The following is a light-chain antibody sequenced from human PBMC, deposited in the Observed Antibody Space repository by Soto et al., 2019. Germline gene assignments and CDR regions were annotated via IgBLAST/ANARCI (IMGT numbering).Light chain of an antibody. CDR2: WAS. CDR1: QSVLYSSNNKNY. Sequence: DIVLTQSPDSLAVSLGERATINCKSSQSVLYSSNNKNYLAWYQHKPGQPPKLLIYWASTRESGVPDRFSGSGSGTDFTLTINSLQAEDVAVYYCQQYYSTTLTFGGGTKVEIK. CDR3: QQYYSTTLT. V-gene: IGKV4-1*01. J-gene: IGKJ4*01.